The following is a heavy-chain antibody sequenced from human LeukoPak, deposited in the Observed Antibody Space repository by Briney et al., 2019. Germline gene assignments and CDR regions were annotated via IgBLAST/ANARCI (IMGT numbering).Heavy chain of an antibody. CDR1: GFPFSNYA. Sequence: GASLRLSCAASGFPFSNYAMSWVRQAPGKGLEWVSGIGKSDDGTHNADSVKGRFTISRDNSKNTLYLQMNSLRAEDTAVYYCAKARSEVQAYFHGMDVWGQGTTVIVSS. CDR3: AKARSEVQAYFHGMDV. D-gene: IGHD1-1*01. CDR2: IGKSDDGT. J-gene: IGHJ6*02. V-gene: IGHV3-23*01.